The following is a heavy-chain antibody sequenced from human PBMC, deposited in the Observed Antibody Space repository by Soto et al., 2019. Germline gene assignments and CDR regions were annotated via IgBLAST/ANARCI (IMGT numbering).Heavy chain of an antibody. J-gene: IGHJ6*02. CDR1: GDSVSSYY. V-gene: IGHV4-59*02. CDR2: VYYDGST. CDR3: ARGRRSPTVYYGLDV. Sequence: QVQLQESGPGLVKPSETLSLTCSVSGDSVSSYYWSWIRQPPGKGLEWIGYVYYDGSTNYNPSLETRVTISIDTSKNQVSLKLNSVTAADTAVYHCARGRRSPTVYYGLDVWGQGTTVAVSS. D-gene: IGHD1-26*01.